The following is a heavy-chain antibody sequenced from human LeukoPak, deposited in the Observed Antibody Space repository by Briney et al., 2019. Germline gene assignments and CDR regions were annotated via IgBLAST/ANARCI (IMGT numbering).Heavy chain of an antibody. Sequence: GSLRLSCAASGFTVSSNHMSWVRQAPGKGLEWVSVIYSGGSTDYADSVKGRFTISRDNLKNTLYLQMNTLRAEDTAVYYCARGPAGYNWGQGTLVTVSS. J-gene: IGHJ4*02. D-gene: IGHD1-1*01. CDR1: GFTVSSNH. V-gene: IGHV3-53*01. CDR2: IYSGGST. CDR3: ARGPAGYN.